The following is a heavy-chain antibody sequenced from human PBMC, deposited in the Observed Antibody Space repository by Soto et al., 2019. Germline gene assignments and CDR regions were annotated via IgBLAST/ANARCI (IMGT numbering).Heavy chain of an antibody. Sequence: SVKVSCKASGGTFSIYAISWVRQAPGQGLEWMGGIIPSGGTANYAQKFQGRVTITADASTSTAYMELSSLRSEDTAVYYCARSTSGYSSSSRFDYWGQGTLVTVSS. CDR1: GGTFSIYA. CDR2: IIPSGGTA. J-gene: IGHJ4*02. CDR3: ARSTSGYSSSSRFDY. D-gene: IGHD6-6*01. V-gene: IGHV1-69*13.